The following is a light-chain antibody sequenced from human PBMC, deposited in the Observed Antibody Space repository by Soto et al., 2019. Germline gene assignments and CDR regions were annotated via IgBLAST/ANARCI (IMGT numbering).Light chain of an antibody. J-gene: IGLJ1*01. CDR2: SNN. CDR1: SSNIGSNT. Sequence: QSALTQPPSSSGTPGQRVTISCSGSSSNIGSNTVNWYQQLPGTAPKLIIYSNNRRTSGVPDRFSGSKSGTSASLAISGLQSEDEADYYCAAWDDSLNGRVFGTGTKVTVL. V-gene: IGLV1-44*01. CDR3: AAWDDSLNGRV.